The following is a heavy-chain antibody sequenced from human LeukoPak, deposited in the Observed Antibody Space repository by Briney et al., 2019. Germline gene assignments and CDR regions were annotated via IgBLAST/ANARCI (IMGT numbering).Heavy chain of an antibody. Sequence: PSETLSLTCTASGGSISSSSYYWGWIRQPPGKGLEWIGSIYYSGSTYYNPSLKSRVTISVDTSKNQFSLKLSSVTAADTAVYYCAREPAYNWNYFGYYFDYWGQGTLVTVSS. D-gene: IGHD1-7*01. CDR1: GGSISSSSYY. J-gene: IGHJ4*02. CDR3: AREPAYNWNYFGYYFDY. V-gene: IGHV4-39*07. CDR2: IYYSGST.